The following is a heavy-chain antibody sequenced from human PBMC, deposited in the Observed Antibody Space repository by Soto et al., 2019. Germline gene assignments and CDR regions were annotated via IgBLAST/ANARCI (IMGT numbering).Heavy chain of an antibody. V-gene: IGHV3-64D*06. J-gene: IGHJ4*02. CDR3: VKAPGYVFDH. CDR2: INSNGGST. Sequence: EVQLVESGGGLVQPGGSLRLSCSASGFTFSSYAMYWVRQAPGKGLEYVSAINSNGGSTYYADSVKGRFTISRDNSKNTLYLQISSLRAEGMAVNYRVKAPGYVFDHWGQGTLV. CDR1: GFTFSSYA. D-gene: IGHD2-15*01.